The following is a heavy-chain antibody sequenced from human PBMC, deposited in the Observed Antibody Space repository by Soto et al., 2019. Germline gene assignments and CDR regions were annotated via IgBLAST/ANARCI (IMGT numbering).Heavy chain of an antibody. CDR3: ARGGGGYSGYAALDY. D-gene: IGHD5-12*01. J-gene: IGHJ4*02. CDR1: GFTFSSYS. V-gene: IGHV3-21*01. Sequence: GGSLRLSCAASGFTFSSYSMNWVRQAPGKGLEWVSSISSSSSYIYYADSVKGRFTISRDNAKNSLYLQMNSLRAEDTAVYYCARGGGGYSGYAALDYWGQGTLVTVSS. CDR2: ISSSSSYI.